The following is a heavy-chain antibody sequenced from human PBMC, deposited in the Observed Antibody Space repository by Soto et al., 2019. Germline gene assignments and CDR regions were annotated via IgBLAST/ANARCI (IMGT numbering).Heavy chain of an antibody. CDR1: GGTFKTYT. V-gene: IGHV1-69*06. J-gene: IGHJ4*02. CDR2: IIPMYDSA. CDR3: ATWSTYSGSYCFDY. D-gene: IGHD1-26*01. Sequence: QVQLVQSGAELKKPGSSVNVSCAASGGTFKTYTINWVRQAPGQGLEWIGQIIPMYDSATYAQRFQGRVTISADKSTNIAYMELSGLRSEDTALYYCATWSTYSGSYCFDYWGQGTLVSVSS.